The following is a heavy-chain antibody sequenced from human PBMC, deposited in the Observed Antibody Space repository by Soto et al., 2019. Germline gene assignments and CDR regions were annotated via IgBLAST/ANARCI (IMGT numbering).Heavy chain of an antibody. CDR1: GGSISSSSYY. D-gene: IGHD6-19*01. V-gene: IGHV4-39*01. J-gene: IGHJ4*02. CDR3: ARQRIAVAGFDY. CDR2: IYYSGST. Sequence: SLTCTVSGGSISSSSYYWGWIRQPPGKGLEWIGSIYYSGSTYYNPSLKSRVTISVDTSKNQFSLKLSSVTAADTAVYYCARQRIAVAGFDYWGQGTLVTVSS.